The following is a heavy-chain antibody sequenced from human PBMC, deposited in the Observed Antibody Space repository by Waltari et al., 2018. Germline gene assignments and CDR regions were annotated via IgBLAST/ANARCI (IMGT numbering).Heavy chain of an antibody. V-gene: IGHV3-21*01. CDR2: ISSSSAYK. CDR3: VRENCSVTSCFKHFDY. Sequence: EGQLVESGGGLVKPGGSLRLSCAASGLSFGTYNMNWVRQAPGKGLEWVSYISSSSAYKYYADSVKGRFAISRDNAKNLLFLQMNSLSADDTAVYYCVRENCSVTSCFKHFDYWGRGILVTVSS. CDR1: GLSFGTYN. D-gene: IGHD2-2*01. J-gene: IGHJ4*02.